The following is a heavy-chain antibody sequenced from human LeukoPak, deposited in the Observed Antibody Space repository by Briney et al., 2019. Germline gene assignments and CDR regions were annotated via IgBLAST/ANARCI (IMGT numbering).Heavy chain of an antibody. CDR1: GFTYTSYS. CDR2: IWSDGSNQ. Sequence: HPGGSLRLSCAASGFTYTSYSMNWVRQAPGKGLEWVAVIWSDGSNQYYADSVKGRFTISRDNSQNTVYLQMNSLRAEDTAVYYCAKDAQRGFDYSNSLEYWGQGTLVTVSS. J-gene: IGHJ4*02. CDR3: AKDAQRGFDYSNSLEY. V-gene: IGHV3-33*06. D-gene: IGHD4-11*01.